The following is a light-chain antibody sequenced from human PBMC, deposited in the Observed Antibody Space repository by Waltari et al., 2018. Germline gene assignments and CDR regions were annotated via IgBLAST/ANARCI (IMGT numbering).Light chain of an antibody. CDR2: GAS. CDR3: QQYNNWPRT. CDR1: QSVSSN. J-gene: IGKJ1*01. V-gene: IGKV3-15*01. Sequence: EIVMTQSPATLSVSPGERATLSCRASQSVSSNLAWYQQKPGQAPRLLIHGASTRATGIPARFSGSGSGTEFTLTLSSLQSEDFAVYYCQQYNNWPRTFGQGTKVEIK.